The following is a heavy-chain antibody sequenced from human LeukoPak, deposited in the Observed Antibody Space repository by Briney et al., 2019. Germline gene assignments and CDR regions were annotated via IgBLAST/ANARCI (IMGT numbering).Heavy chain of an antibody. Sequence: SQTLSLTCALSGDSFSSNSGAWSWIRQSPSRGLEWLGRTYYRSKWYNDYAESVKSRINIKPDTSRNQFSLQLNSVTPEDTAVYYCVRDQAGLDYWGQGTLVTVSS. CDR2: TYYRSKWYN. CDR1: GDSFSSNSGA. CDR3: VRDQAGLDY. D-gene: IGHD6-13*01. V-gene: IGHV6-1*01. J-gene: IGHJ4*02.